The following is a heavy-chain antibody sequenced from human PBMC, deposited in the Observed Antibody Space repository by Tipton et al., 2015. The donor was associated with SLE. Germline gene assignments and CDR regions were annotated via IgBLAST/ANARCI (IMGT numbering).Heavy chain of an antibody. Sequence: TLSLTCSVSGASVSSGSNYWSWIRQPAGRGLEWIGHIQSNGGTNYNPSLRSRVTISQDVAKNQVALTLTSVTATDTAVYYCARGPKGRWQRMYYFDNWGQGMLVAVSS. V-gene: IGHV4-61*09. J-gene: IGHJ3*02. CDR3: ARGPKGRWQRMYYFDN. D-gene: IGHD4-23*01. CDR1: GASVSSGSNY. CDR2: IQSNGGT.